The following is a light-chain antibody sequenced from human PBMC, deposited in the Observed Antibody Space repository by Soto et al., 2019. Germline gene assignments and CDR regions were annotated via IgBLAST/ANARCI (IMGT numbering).Light chain of an antibody. Sequence: NFMLTQPHSVSESPGKTVTVSCTRSSGSIASNYVQWYQQRPGSAPTTVIYEDMQRPSGVPDRFSGSIDSSSNSASLIISGLKTEDEADYYCQSYDSSDLWVFGGGTKLTVL. CDR3: QSYDSSDLWV. J-gene: IGLJ3*02. V-gene: IGLV6-57*04. CDR2: EDM. CDR1: SGSIASNY.